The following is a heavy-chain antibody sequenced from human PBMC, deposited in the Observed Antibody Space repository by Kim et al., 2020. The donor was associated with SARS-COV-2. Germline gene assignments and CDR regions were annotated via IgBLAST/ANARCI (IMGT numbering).Heavy chain of an antibody. CDR1: GDSVSSKSVA. CDR3: ARGINSAFDI. CDR2: TYYRSKWYN. Sequence: SQTLSLTCAISGDSVSSKSVAWNWVGQSPSRGLEWLGRTYYRSKWYNDYAVSVKGRISIHPDTSHNQFSLQLNSVTPEDTAVYYCARGINSAFDIWGQGTVVTVSS. D-gene: IGHD5-18*01. V-gene: IGHV6-1*01. J-gene: IGHJ3*02.